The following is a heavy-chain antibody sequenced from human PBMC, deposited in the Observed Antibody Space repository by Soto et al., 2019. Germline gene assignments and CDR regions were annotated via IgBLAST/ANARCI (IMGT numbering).Heavy chain of an antibody. CDR3: ARVGPWVPYYYDSSSYTFENWFDT. J-gene: IGHJ5*02. CDR1: GYSISSGYY. CDR2: IYHSGST. Sequence: SETLSLTCAVSGYSISSGYYWGWIRQPPGKGLEWIGSIYHSGSTYYNPSLKSRVTISVDTSKNQFSLKLSSVTAADTAVYYCARVGPWVPYYYDSSSYTFENWFDTWGQGTLVTVSS. V-gene: IGHV4-38-2*01. D-gene: IGHD3-22*01.